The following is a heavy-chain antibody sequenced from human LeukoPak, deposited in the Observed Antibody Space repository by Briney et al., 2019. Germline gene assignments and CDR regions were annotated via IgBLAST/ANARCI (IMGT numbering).Heavy chain of an antibody. V-gene: IGHV1-58*02. D-gene: IGHD3-22*01. Sequence: AVKVSCKASGFTFTSSAMQWVRQARVQRLEWIGWIVVGSGNTNYAQKFQERVTITRDMSTSTAYMELSSLRSEDTAVYYCAAEWYYDSSGYPDAFDIWGQGTMVTVSS. CDR3: AAEWYYDSSGYPDAFDI. J-gene: IGHJ3*02. CDR2: IVVGSGNT. CDR1: GFTFTSSA.